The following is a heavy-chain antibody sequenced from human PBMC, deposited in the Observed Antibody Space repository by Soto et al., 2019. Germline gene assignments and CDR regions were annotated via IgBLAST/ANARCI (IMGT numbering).Heavy chain of an antibody. J-gene: IGHJ4*02. CDR1: GFTFSSYA. Sequence: GGSLRLSCAASGFTFSSYAMSWVRQAPGRGLEWVSTISDSGGSTYYADSVKGRFTISRDNSKNTLYLQMNSLRAEDTAVYYCAFSSSPFDYWGQGTLVTVSS. CDR2: ISDSGGST. CDR3: AFSSSPFDY. V-gene: IGHV3-23*01.